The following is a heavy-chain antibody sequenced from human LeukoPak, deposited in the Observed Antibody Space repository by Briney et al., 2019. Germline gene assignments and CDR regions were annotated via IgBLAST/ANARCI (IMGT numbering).Heavy chain of an antibody. V-gene: IGHV3-33*01. CDR3: ARLRAIGYFDH. CDR1: GFTFSSYG. CDR2: IWYDGSKK. J-gene: IGHJ4*02. Sequence: GGSLRLSCAASGFTFSSYGMHWVRQAPGKGLEWVAVIWYDGSKKYYADSVKGRFTISRDNSKNTLYLQMNSLRAEDTAVYYCARLRAIGYFDHWGQGTLVAVSS.